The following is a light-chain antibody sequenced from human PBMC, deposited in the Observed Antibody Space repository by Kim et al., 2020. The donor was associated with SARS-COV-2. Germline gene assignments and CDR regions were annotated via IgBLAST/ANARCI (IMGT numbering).Light chain of an antibody. CDR1: SCNIGSNT. Sequence: QSVLTQPPSASGTPGQRVTISCSGSSCNIGSNTVNWYQQLPGTAAKLLIYSNNQRPSGVPDRFSGSKSGTSASLAISGLQSEDEADYYCAAWDDSLNGHAVFGGGTQLTVL. J-gene: IGLJ7*01. CDR3: AAWDDSLNGHAV. V-gene: IGLV1-44*01. CDR2: SNN.